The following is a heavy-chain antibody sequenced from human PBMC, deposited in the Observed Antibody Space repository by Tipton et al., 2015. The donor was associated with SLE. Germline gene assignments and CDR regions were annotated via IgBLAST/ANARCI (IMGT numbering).Heavy chain of an antibody. CDR1: GGSFRDFY. D-gene: IGHD3-9*01. Sequence: LRLSCAVYGGSFRDFYWSWVRQPPGEGAEGVGGVYDSGTTYYNPSLKSRVTMSVDTSKNQFSLKLSSATAADTAVYYCARDSPGDFDWFDAFDIWGQGTMVTVSS. V-gene: IGHV4-34*01. J-gene: IGHJ3*02. CDR2: VYDSGTT. CDR3: ARDSPGDFDWFDAFDI.